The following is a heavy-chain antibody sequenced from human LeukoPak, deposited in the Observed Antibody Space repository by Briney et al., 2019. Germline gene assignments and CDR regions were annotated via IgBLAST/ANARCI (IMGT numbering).Heavy chain of an antibody. CDR3: ARGLMGGAFDI. J-gene: IGHJ3*02. V-gene: IGHV4-59*01. CDR2: IYYSGST. Sequence: KSSETLSLTCTVSGGSISSYYWSWIRQPPGKGLEWIGYIYYSGSTNYNPSLKSRVTISVDTSKNQFSLKLSSVTAADTAVYYCARGLMGGAFDIWGQGTMVTVSS. CDR1: GGSISSYY. D-gene: IGHD3-16*01.